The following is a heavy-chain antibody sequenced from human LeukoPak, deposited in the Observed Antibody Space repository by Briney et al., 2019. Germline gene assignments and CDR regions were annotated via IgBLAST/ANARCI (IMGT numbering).Heavy chain of an antibody. CDR2: ISSSGSTI. CDR3: ARERYYGSGSYGY. D-gene: IGHD3-10*01. Sequence: WVSYISSSGSTIYYADSVKGRFTISRDNAKNSLYLQMNSLRADVTAVYYCARERYYGSGSYGYWGQGILVIVFS. V-gene: IGHV3-11*01. J-gene: IGHJ4*02.